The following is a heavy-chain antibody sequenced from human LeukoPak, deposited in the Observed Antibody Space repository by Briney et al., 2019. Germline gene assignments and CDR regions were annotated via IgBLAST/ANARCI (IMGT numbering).Heavy chain of an antibody. Sequence: ASVKVSCKASGYTFTSYGITWVRQAPGQGLEWMGWISAYNGNTNYAHKLQGSVTMTTDTSTSTAYMELRSLRSDDTAVYYRARDLDSSGWDFGFDYWGQGTLVTVSS. CDR3: ARDLDSSGWDFGFDY. V-gene: IGHV1-18*01. CDR2: ISAYNGNT. J-gene: IGHJ4*02. CDR1: GYTFTSYG. D-gene: IGHD3-22*01.